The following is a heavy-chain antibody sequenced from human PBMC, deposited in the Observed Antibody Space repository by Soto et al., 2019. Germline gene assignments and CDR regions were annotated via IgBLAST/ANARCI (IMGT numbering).Heavy chain of an antibody. CDR3: ARATTVSTQYWFSDL. Sequence: QVQLQESGPGLVKPSGTLSLTCAVSGGSISSSNWWSWVRQPPGKGLEWIGEIYHSGSTNYNPSLKSRVTVSGDKSRDQVSRKLSSVTATVTAVYYCARATTVSTQYWFSDLWGRGTLVTVSS. CDR2: IYHSGST. D-gene: IGHD4-17*01. CDR1: GGSISSSNW. V-gene: IGHV4-4*02. J-gene: IGHJ2*01.